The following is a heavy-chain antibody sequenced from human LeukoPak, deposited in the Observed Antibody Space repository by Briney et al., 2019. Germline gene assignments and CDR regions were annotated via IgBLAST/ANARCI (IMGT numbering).Heavy chain of an antibody. V-gene: IGHV3-30*02. J-gene: IGHJ4*02. CDR1: GFTFSSYG. CDR2: IRYDGRNK. CDR3: ARTLSSTWGSFDY. D-gene: IGHD2-2*01. Sequence: PGGSLRLSCGASGFTFSSYGMHWVRQAPGKGLEWVAFIRYDGRNKYYADSVNGRFTISRDNSKNTLYLQMNSLRADDTAIYYCARTLSSTWGSFDYCGQGTLVTVSS.